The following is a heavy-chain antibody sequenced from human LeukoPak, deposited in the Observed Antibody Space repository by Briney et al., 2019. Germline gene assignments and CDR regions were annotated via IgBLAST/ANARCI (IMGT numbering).Heavy chain of an antibody. V-gene: IGHV4-59*01. Sequence: SETLSLTFTVSGGSISSYYWSWIRQPPGKGLEWIGYIYYSGSTNYNPSLKSRVTISVDTSKNQFSLKLSSVTAADTAVYYCASARGIAAATFDYWGQGTLVTVSS. CDR2: IYYSGST. D-gene: IGHD6-13*01. CDR1: GGSISSYY. J-gene: IGHJ4*02. CDR3: ASARGIAAATFDY.